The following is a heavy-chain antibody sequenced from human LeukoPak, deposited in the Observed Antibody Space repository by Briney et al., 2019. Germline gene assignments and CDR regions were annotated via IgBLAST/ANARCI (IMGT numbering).Heavy chain of an antibody. J-gene: IGHJ4*02. CDR1: GFTFSNAW. D-gene: IGHD3-22*01. V-gene: IGHV3-48*02. CDR2: ISVSSDII. Sequence: GGSLRLPCAASGFTFSNAWMHWVRQAPGKGLEWVSYISVSSDIIYYADSVKGRFTISGDNAKNSLYLQMNSLRDEDTAVYYCARDRSGGYVSYFDYWGQGSLVTVSA. CDR3: ARDRSGGYVSYFDY.